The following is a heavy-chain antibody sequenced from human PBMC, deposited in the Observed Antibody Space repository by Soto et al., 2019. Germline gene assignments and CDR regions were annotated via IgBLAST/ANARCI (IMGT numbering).Heavy chain of an antibody. V-gene: IGHV4-39*01. CDR2: IHYSGST. D-gene: IGHD3-22*01. CDR1: GGCISSNIYY. Sequence: SETVSLTCTVSGGCISSNIYYWGWIRQPPGKGLEWIGNIHYSGSTYYDSSLKSRVTISVDTSKNQFSLKLSSVTAADTAVYYCASQHYYDSSGYYVVYWGQGTLVTVSS. J-gene: IGHJ4*02. CDR3: ASQHYYDSSGYYVVY.